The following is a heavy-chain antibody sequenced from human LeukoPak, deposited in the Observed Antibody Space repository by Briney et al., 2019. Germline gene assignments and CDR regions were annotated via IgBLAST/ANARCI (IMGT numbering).Heavy chain of an antibody. CDR3: ARKSGYCTNGVCYHYFDY. CDR2: IIPIFGTA. Sequence: ASVKVSCKASGGTFSSYAISWVRQAPGQGLEWMGRIIPIFGTANYAQKFQGRVTITTDESTSTAYMELSSLRSEDTAVYYCARKSGYCTNGVCYHYFDYWGQGTLVTVSS. J-gene: IGHJ4*02. CDR1: GGTFSSYA. V-gene: IGHV1-69*05. D-gene: IGHD2-8*01.